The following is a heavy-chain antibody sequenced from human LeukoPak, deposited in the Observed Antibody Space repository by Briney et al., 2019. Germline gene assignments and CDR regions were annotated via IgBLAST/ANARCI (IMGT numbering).Heavy chain of an antibody. V-gene: IGHV3-48*03. CDR3: ARDIAGGLVRSLVDY. D-gene: IGHD6-6*01. CDR1: GFTFSSYE. CDR2: ISSSGSTI. Sequence: PGGSLRLSCAASGFTFSSYEMNWVRQAPGKGLEWVSYISSSGSTIYYADSVKGRFTISRDNAKNSLYLQMNSLRAEDTAVYYCARDIAGGLVRSLVDYWGQGTLVTVSS. J-gene: IGHJ4*02.